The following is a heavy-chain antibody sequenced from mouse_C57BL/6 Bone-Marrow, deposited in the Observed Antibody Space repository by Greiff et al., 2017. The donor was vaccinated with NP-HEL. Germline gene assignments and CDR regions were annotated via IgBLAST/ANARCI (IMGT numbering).Heavy chain of an antibody. CDR1: GFTFSSYA. V-gene: IGHV5-4*01. CDR2: ISDGGSYT. Sequence: EVQLVESGGGLVKPGGSLKLSCAASGFTFSSYAMSWVRQTPEKRLEWVATISDGGSYTYYPDNVKGRFTISRDNAKNNLYLQMSHLKSEDTAMYYCARGPTYYYVSSSDYWGQGTTLTVSS. J-gene: IGHJ2*01. CDR3: ARGPTYYYVSSSDY. D-gene: IGHD1-1*01.